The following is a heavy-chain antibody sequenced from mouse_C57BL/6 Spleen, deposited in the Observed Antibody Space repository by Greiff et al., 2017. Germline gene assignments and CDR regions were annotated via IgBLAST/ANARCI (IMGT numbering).Heavy chain of an antibody. J-gene: IGHJ2*01. CDR3: AATVVATKYFDY. D-gene: IGHD1-1*01. CDR1: GYTFTSYW. CDR2: IDPSDSYT. Sequence: QVHVKQPGAELVRPGTSVKLSCKASGYTFTSYWMHWVKQRPGQGLEWIGVIDPSDSYTNYNQKFKGKATLTVDTSSNTAYLQLSSLTSEDTAIYYCAATVVATKYFDYWGQGTTLTVSS. V-gene: IGHV1-59*01.